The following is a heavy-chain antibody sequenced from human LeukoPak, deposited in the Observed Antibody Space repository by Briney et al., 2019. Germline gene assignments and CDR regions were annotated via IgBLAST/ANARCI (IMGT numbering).Heavy chain of an antibody. CDR3: ARRDGYNYYFDY. V-gene: IGHV4-4*02. Sequence: PSETLSLTCAVSGGSISSSNWWSWVRQPPGKGLEWIGEIYHSGSTNYNPSLKSRVTISVDTSKNQFSLKLSSVTAADTAVYYCARRDGYNYYFDYWGQGTLVTVSS. D-gene: IGHD5-24*01. J-gene: IGHJ4*02. CDR1: GGSISSSNW. CDR2: IYHSGST.